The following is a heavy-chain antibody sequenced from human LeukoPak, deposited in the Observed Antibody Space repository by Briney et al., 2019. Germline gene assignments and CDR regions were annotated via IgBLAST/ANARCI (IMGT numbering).Heavy chain of an antibody. Sequence: PGGSLRLSCAASGFTFSSYAMSWVRQAPGKGLEWVSAISGSGGSTYYADSVKGRFTISRDNSKNTLYLQMNSLRAEDTAVYYCAKCGDYDYVWGSYRYLDAFDIWGQGTMVTVSS. CDR3: AKCGDYDYVWGSYRYLDAFDI. CDR1: GFTFSSYA. CDR2: ISGSGGST. J-gene: IGHJ3*02. V-gene: IGHV3-23*01. D-gene: IGHD3-16*02.